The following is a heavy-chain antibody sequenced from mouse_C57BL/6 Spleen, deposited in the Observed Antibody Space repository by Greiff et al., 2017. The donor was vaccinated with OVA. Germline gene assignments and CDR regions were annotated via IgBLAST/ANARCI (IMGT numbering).Heavy chain of an antibody. CDR1: GFTFSSYA. Sequence: EVKLVESGGGLVKPGGSLKLSCAASGFTFSSYAMSWVRQTPEKRLEWVATISDGGSYTYYPDNVKGRFTISRDNAKNNLYLQMSHLKSEDTAMYYCARGGAAQARGAMDYWGQGTSVTVSS. V-gene: IGHV5-4*03. D-gene: IGHD3-2*02. CDR2: ISDGGSYT. CDR3: ARGGAAQARGAMDY. J-gene: IGHJ4*01.